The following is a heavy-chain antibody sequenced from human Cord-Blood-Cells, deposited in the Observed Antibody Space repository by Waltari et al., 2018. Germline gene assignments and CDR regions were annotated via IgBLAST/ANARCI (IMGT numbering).Heavy chain of an antibody. CDR2: IKSKTDGGTT. Sequence: VKPGGSLSLSGAAPGFTFSNAWMSWVRQAPGKGLEWVGRIKSKTDGGTTDYAAPVKGRFTISRDDSKNTLYLQMNSLKTEDTAVYYCTTDGTGGAFDIWGQGTMVTVSS. D-gene: IGHD7-27*01. CDR3: TTDGTGGAFDI. V-gene: IGHV3-15*01. CDR1: GFTFSNAW. J-gene: IGHJ3*02.